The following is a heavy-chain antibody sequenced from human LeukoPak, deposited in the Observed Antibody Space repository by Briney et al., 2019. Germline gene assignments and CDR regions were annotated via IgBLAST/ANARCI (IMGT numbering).Heavy chain of an antibody. CDR2: IYPGDSDT. CDR3: ARLAAIYYFDY. J-gene: IGHJ4*02. Sequence: GESLKISCRGSGYSFTSNWSGWLGQMPGKGLEWMGIIYPGDSDTRYSPSFQGQVTISADKSISTAYLQWSSLKASDTAMYYCARLAAIYYFDYWGQGTLVTVSS. D-gene: IGHD2-2*02. V-gene: IGHV5-51*01. CDR1: GYSFTSNW.